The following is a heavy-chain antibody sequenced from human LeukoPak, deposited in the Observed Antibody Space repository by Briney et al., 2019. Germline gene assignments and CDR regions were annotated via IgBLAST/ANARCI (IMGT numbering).Heavy chain of an antibody. Sequence: GGSLRLSCAASGFTFSSYAMSWVRQAPGKGLEWVSAISGSGGSTYYADSVKGRFTIPRDNSKHTLYLQMNSLRAEDTAVYYCAKARYGDYVAPVGGPFDYWGQGTLVTVSS. CDR2: ISGSGGST. D-gene: IGHD4-17*01. CDR1: GFTFSSYA. CDR3: AKARYGDYVAPVGGPFDY. J-gene: IGHJ4*02. V-gene: IGHV3-23*01.